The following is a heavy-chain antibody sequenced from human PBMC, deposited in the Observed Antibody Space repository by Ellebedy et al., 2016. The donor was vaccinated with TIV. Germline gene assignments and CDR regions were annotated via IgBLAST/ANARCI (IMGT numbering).Heavy chain of an antibody. CDR1: GGSISSSSYY. CDR2: IYHSGST. Sequence: SETLSLXXTVSGGSISSSSYYWGWIRPPPGKGLEWSGSIYHSGSTYYNPSLKSRVTISVDTSKNQFSLKLSSVTAADTAVYYCARGKRGPRYYYYGMDVWGQGTTVTVSS. CDR3: ARGKRGPRYYYYGMDV. J-gene: IGHJ6*02. D-gene: IGHD1-26*01. V-gene: IGHV4-39*07.